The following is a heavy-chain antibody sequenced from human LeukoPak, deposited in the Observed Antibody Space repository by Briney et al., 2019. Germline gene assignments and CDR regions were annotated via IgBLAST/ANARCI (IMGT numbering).Heavy chain of an antibody. CDR3: ARDAIVVVPAATYYFDY. D-gene: IGHD2-2*01. V-gene: IGHV3-30*04. CDR2: ISYDGSNK. Sequence: PGGSLRLFCGASGFNFRSHAKLWVRQATGKGVEGGAVISYDGSNKYYADSVKGRFTISRENSKNTLYLQMNSLRAEDTAVYYCARDAIVVVPAATYYFDYWGQGTLVTVSS. CDR1: GFNFRSHA. J-gene: IGHJ4*02.